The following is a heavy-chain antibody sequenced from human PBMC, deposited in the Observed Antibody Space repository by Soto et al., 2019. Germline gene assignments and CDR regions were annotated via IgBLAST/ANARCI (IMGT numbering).Heavy chain of an antibody. Sequence: PGESLKISCKGSGYSFTSYWIGWVRQMPGKGLEWMGIIYPGDSDTRYSPSFQGQVTISADKSISTAYLQWSSLKASDTAMYYCARRIGSGWSYYYYGIDVWGQGITVTVSS. CDR1: GYSFTSYW. V-gene: IGHV5-51*01. J-gene: IGHJ6*02. CDR2: IYPGDSDT. D-gene: IGHD6-19*01. CDR3: ARRIGSGWSYYYYGIDV.